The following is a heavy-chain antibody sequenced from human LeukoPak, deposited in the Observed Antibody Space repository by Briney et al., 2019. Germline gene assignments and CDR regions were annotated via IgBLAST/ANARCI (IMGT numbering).Heavy chain of an antibody. CDR2: INSEGSRT. J-gene: IGHJ4*02. CDR3: AGGVYGGHDY. D-gene: IGHD3-16*01. Sequence: PGGSLRLSCAASGFTFNSYWMHWVRQAPGKGLVWVSRINSEGSRTTYADSVKGRFTISRDNAKNTLYLQMNSLRVEDTAVYYCAGGVYGGHDYWGQGTLVTVSS. V-gene: IGHV3-74*01. CDR1: GFTFNSYW.